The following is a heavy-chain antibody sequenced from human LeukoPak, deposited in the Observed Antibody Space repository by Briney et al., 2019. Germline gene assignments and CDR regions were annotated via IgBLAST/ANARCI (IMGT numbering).Heavy chain of an antibody. J-gene: IGHJ6*02. CDR3: ARVKNIGAAAPGAYGMDV. CDR2: MNPNSGNT. CDR1: GYTFTSYD. Sequence: GASVKVSCKASGYTFTSYDINWVRQATGQGLEWMGWMNPNSGNTGYAQKFQGRVTMTRNTSISTAYMELRSLRSDDTAVYYCARVKNIGAAAPGAYGMDVWGQGTTVTVSS. V-gene: IGHV1-8*01. D-gene: IGHD6-13*01.